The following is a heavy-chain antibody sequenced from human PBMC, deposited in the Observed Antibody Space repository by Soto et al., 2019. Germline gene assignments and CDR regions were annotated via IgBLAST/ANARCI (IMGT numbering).Heavy chain of an antibody. D-gene: IGHD2-15*01. V-gene: IGHV4-30-2*01. Sequence: QLQLQESGSGLVKPSQTLSLTCAVSGGSISSGGYSWSWIRQPPGKGLEWIGYIYHSGSTYYNPSHKSGPTIPVDRSKNQFSRRMSSEPAADPAVFYCPRGIVVVVPAPVSSWFAPWGRGTLVTVSS. CDR3: PRGIVVVVPAPVSSWFAP. J-gene: IGHJ5*02. CDR2: IYHSGST. CDR1: GGSISSGGYS.